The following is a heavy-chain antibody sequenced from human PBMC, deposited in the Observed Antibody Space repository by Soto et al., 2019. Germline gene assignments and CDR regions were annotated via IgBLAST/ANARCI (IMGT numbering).Heavy chain of an antibody. CDR3: ARMLKSGTSDWIQIDY. CDR1: GFALTTTGMC. V-gene: IGHV2-70*01. Sequence: SGPTLVNPTQTLTLTCTVSGFALTTTGMCVTCIRQPPGKALEWLALIEWGNDKNYNTSLMTRLTLSKDTSKTQVVLTMTNMDPVDTGTYYCARMLKSGTSDWIQIDYWGQGTLVTVSS. D-gene: IGHD3-9*01. CDR2: IEWGNDK. J-gene: IGHJ4*02.